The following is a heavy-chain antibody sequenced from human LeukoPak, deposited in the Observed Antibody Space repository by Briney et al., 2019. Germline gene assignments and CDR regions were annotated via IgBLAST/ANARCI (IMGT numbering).Heavy chain of an antibody. Sequence: PGGSLRLSCAASGFTFSTYPMSWVRQAPGKGLEWVSHIRSSSETFYADSVKGRFTISRDNARNSLYLQMNNLRGEDTAIYYCARDAGNSGYGCDLWGQGTLVTVSS. CDR3: ARDAGNSGYGCDL. J-gene: IGHJ5*02. D-gene: IGHD5-12*01. CDR1: GFTFSTYP. V-gene: IGHV3-48*01. CDR2: IRSSSET.